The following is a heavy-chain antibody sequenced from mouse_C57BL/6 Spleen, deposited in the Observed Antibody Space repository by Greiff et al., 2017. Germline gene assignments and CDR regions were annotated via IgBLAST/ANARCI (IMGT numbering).Heavy chain of an antibody. CDR3: AREGYYGSLLAY. V-gene: IGHV1-18*01. Sequence: VQLQQSGPELVKPGASVKIPCKASGYTFTDYNMDWVKQSHGKSLEWIGDINPNNGGTNYNQKFKGKATLTVDKSSSTAYMELRSLTSEDTAVYYCAREGYYGSLLAYWGQGTLVTVSA. CDR1: GYTFTDYN. CDR2: INPNNGGT. D-gene: IGHD1-1*01. J-gene: IGHJ3*01.